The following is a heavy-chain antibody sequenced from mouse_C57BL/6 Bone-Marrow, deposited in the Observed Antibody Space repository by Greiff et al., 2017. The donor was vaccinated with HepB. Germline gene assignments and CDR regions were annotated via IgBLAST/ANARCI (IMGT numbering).Heavy chain of an antibody. CDR3: ARWPYDYFDY. CDR1: GSTFPSYW. V-gene: IGHV1-64*01. D-gene: IGHD2-3*01. Sequence: QVQLQQPGAELVKPGASVNLSCKASGSTFPSYWMPWVKQRPGQGLEWIGMIHPNSGSTNSNEKFKSKATLTVDKSSSTAYMQLSSLTSEDSAVYYCARWPYDYFDYWGQGTTLTVSS. J-gene: IGHJ2*01. CDR2: IHPNSGST.